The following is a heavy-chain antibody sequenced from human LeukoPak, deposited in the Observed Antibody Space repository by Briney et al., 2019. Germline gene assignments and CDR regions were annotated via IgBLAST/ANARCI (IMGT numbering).Heavy chain of an antibody. CDR3: ARVRPYYGSSGYPTDWFDP. D-gene: IGHD3-22*01. V-gene: IGHV4-59*01. J-gene: IGHJ5*02. Sequence: SETLSLTCTVSGGSISSYYWSWIRQPPGKGLEWIGYIYYSGSTNYNPSLKSRVTISVDTSKNQFSLKLSSVTAADTAVYYCARVRPYYGSSGYPTDWFDPWGQGTLVTVSS. CDR1: GGSISSYY. CDR2: IYYSGST.